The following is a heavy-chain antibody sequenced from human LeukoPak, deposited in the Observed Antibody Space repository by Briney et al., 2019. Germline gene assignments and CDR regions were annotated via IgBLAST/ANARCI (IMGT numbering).Heavy chain of an antibody. CDR1: GFTFSSYW. J-gene: IGHJ6*02. CDR2: IKQDGSEK. V-gene: IGHV3-7*01. Sequence: GGSLRLSCAASGFTFSSYWMSWVRQAPGKGLEWVANIKQDGSEKYYVDSVKGRFTISRDNAKNSLYLQMNSLRTEDTAVYYCARVFSGRFTHYDILTGYSQHYYYYGMDVWGQGTTVTVSS. CDR3: ARVFSGRFTHYDILTGYSQHYYYYGMDV. D-gene: IGHD3-9*01.